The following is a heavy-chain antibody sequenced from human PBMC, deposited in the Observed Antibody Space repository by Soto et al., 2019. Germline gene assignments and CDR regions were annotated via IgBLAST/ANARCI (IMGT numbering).Heavy chain of an antibody. D-gene: IGHD3-22*01. CDR1: GGSISSYY. J-gene: IGHJ4*02. CDR2: IYYSGST. CDR3: ARVAEGTYYYDSSGYFDC. V-gene: IGHV4-59*08. Sequence: SDTLSLTCTVTGGSISSYYWSWIRQPPGKVLEWIGYIYYSGSTNYNPSLKSRVTISVDTSKNQFSLKLSSVTAADTAVYYCARVAEGTYYYDSSGYFDCWGQGTLVTVS.